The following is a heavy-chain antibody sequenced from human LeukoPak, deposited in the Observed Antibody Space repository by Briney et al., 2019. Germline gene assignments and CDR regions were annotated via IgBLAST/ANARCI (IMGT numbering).Heavy chain of an antibody. CDR1: GYTFTGYY. D-gene: IGHD1-14*01. J-gene: IGHJ4*02. CDR3: ARVSGNRGGARDY. Sequence: ASVKVSCKASGYTFTGYYMHWVRQAPGQGLEWMGRINPNSGGTNYAQKFQGRVTMTRDTSISTAYMELSRLRSDDTAVYYCARVSGNRGGARDYWGQGTLVTVSS. CDR2: INPNSGGT. V-gene: IGHV1-2*06.